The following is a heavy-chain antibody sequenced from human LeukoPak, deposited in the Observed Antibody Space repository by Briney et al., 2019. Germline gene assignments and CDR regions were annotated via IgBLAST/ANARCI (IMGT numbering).Heavy chain of an antibody. D-gene: IGHD3-22*01. CDR1: GGSISSSSYY. Sequence: SETLSLTCTVSGGSISSSSYYWGWIRQPPGKGLEWIGSIYYSGSTYYNPSLKSRVTISVDTSKNQFSLKLSSVTAADTAVYYCAREETPYDSSGYYPDYWGRGTLATVSS. J-gene: IGHJ4*02. CDR3: AREETPYDSSGYYPDY. CDR2: IYYSGST. V-gene: IGHV4-39*07.